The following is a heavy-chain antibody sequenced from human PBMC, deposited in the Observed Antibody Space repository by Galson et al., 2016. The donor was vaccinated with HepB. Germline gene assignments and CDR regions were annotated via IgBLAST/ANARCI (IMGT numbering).Heavy chain of an antibody. CDR3: VHTRRMITEVRGFVAWFDP. Sequence: PALVKPTQTLTLTCSFSGFSLSTTGVGVGWIRQPPGKAPERLALIYWNGDKRFRPSLENRLTITSDTFKNQVVLTMTNMEPVDTAIYYCVHTRRMITEVRGFVAWFDPWGQGTLVTVSS. CDR2: IYWNGDK. D-gene: IGHD3-16*01. CDR1: GFSLSTTGVG. V-gene: IGHV2-5*01. J-gene: IGHJ5*02.